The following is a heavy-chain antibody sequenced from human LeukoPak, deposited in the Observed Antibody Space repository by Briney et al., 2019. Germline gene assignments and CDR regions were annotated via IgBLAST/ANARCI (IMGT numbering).Heavy chain of an antibody. Sequence: SETLSLTCTVSGGSISSYYWSWIRQPAGKGLEWIGRIYTSGSTNYNPSLKSRVTMSVDASKNQFSLKLSSVTAADTAVYYCARGGFYNYYDSSSYPNWFDPWGQGTLVTVSP. CDR2: IYTSGST. V-gene: IGHV4-4*07. J-gene: IGHJ5*02. CDR3: ARGGFYNYYDSSSYPNWFDP. D-gene: IGHD3-22*01. CDR1: GGSISSYY.